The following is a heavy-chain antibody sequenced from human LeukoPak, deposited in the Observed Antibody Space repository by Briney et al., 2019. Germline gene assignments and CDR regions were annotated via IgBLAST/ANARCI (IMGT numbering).Heavy chain of an antibody. V-gene: IGHV3-21*01. J-gene: IGHJ4*02. CDR2: ISSSSSYI. D-gene: IGHD6-19*01. CDR1: GFTFSSYS. Sequence: GGSLRLSCAASGFTFSSYSMNWVRQAPGKGLEWVSSISSSSSYIYYADSVKGRFTISRDNAKNSLYLQMNSLRAEDTAVYYCARDRRAVAGTFLDYGGQGTLVTVSS. CDR3: ARDRRAVAGTFLDY.